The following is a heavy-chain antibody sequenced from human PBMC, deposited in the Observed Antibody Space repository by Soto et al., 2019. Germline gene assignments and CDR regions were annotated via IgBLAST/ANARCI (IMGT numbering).Heavy chain of an antibody. CDR2: SYYSGTT. V-gene: IGHV4-39*01. CDR3: TRRYNWNDNYFDY. J-gene: IGHJ4*02. Sequence: SANQSHTCPGARASISFHGYYWPWIRQPPGKGLEWIGSSYYSGTTYFNPSLKSRATISVDTSKNQFSLRLTSVTAADTAIYYCTRRYNWNDNYFDYWGQGDLV. CDR1: RASISFHGYY. D-gene: IGHD1-20*01.